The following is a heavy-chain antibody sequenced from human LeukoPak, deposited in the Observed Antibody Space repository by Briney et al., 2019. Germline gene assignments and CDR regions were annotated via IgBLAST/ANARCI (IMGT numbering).Heavy chain of an antibody. CDR1: GYTFTGYY. D-gene: IGHD2/OR15-2a*01. CDR2: INPNSGGA. Sequence: GASVKVCCKASGYTFTGYYMHWVRQAPGQGLEWMGWINPNSGGANYAQKFQGRVTMTRDTSISTAYMELSRLRSDDTAVYYCARASNGNAFDIWGQGTMVTVSS. V-gene: IGHV1-2*02. J-gene: IGHJ3*02. CDR3: ARASNGNAFDI.